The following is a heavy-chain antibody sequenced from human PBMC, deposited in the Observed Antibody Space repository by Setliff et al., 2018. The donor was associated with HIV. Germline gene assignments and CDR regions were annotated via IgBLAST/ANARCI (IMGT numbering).Heavy chain of an antibody. D-gene: IGHD1-26*01. CDR2: IYTSGST. J-gene: IGHJ4*02. CDR3: ARRGSYSSPETL. V-gene: IGHV4-4*09. Sequence: SETLSLTCTVSGGSITIYYWSWIRQPPGKGLQWIGYIYTSGSTNYNPSLKSRVTISVDTSKNQFSLKVSSVTAADTAVYYCARRGSYSSPETLWGQGTLVTVSS. CDR1: GGSITIYY.